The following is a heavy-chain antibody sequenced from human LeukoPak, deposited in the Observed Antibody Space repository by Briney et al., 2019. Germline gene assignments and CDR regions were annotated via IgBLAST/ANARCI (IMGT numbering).Heavy chain of an antibody. J-gene: IGHJ5*02. CDR1: GGSISSGDYY. Sequence: SETLSLTCTVSGGSISSGDYYWSWIRQPPGKGLEWIGYIYYSGSTYDNPSLKSRVTISVDRSKNQFSLKLSSVTAADTAVYYCATEYSSSWYNWFDPWGQGTLVTVSS. V-gene: IGHV4-30-4*08. CDR2: IYYSGST. D-gene: IGHD6-13*01. CDR3: ATEYSSSWYNWFDP.